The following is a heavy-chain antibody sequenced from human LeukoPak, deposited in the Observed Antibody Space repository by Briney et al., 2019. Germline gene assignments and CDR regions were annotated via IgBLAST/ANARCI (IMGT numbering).Heavy chain of an antibody. CDR3: ATGPSYDILRDYYYYYGMDV. J-gene: IGHJ6*02. V-gene: IGHV1-24*01. CDR1: GYTLTELS. Sequence: ASVKVSCKVSGYTLTELSMHWVRQAPGKGLEWMGGFDPEDGETIYAQKFQGRVTMTEDTSTDTAYMELSSQRSEDTAVYYCATGPSYDILRDYYYYYGMDVWGQGTTVTVSS. CDR2: FDPEDGET. D-gene: IGHD3-9*01.